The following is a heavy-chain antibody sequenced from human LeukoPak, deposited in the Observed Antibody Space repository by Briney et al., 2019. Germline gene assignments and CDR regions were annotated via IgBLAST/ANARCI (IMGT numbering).Heavy chain of an antibody. CDR1: GYTFIGYY. D-gene: IGHD1-1*01. CDR2: INPNSGGT. J-gene: IGHJ4*02. CDR3: ASLDKGNDVVFDY. V-gene: IGHV1-2*06. Sequence: ASVKVSCKASGYTFIGYYMHWVRQAPGQGLEWMGRINPNSGGTNYAQKFQGRVTMTRDTSISTAYMELSRLRSDDTAVYYCASLDKGNDVVFDYWGQGTLVTVSS.